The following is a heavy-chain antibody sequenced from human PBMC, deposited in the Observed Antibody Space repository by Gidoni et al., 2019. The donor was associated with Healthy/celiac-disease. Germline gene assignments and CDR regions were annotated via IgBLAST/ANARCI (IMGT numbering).Heavy chain of an antibody. CDR3: AKDGRKWELLCWFDP. J-gene: IGHJ5*02. Sequence: QVQLVESGGGVVQPGRSLRLSCAASGFTFSSYGMHWVRQAPGKGLEWVAVISYDGSNKYYADSVKGRFTISRDNSKNTLYLQMNSLRAEDTAVYYCAKDGRKWELLCWFDPWGQGTLVTVSS. CDR2: ISYDGSNK. CDR1: GFTFSSYG. V-gene: IGHV3-30*18. D-gene: IGHD1-26*01.